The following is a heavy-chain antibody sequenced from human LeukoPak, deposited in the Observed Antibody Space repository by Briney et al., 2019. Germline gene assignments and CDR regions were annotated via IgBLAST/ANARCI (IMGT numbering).Heavy chain of an antibody. Sequence: GSSVKVSCKASGDTFSTLAIGWVRQAPGQGLEYVGLIIPFFLTANYAQKFQGRVTITADESTSTAYMELSSLRSDDTAVYYCARATNGYGRISLSGNSHFFDIWGQGTLVTVSS. V-gene: IGHV1-69*01. J-gene: IGHJ4*02. D-gene: IGHD5-18*01. CDR1: GDTFSTLA. CDR3: ARATNGYGRISLSGNSHFFDI. CDR2: IIPFFLTA.